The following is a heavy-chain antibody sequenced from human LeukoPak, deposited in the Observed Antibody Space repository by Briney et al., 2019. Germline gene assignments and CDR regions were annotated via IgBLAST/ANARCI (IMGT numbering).Heavy chain of an antibody. V-gene: IGHV3-53*01. CDR3: ARIGDHFHWYLDL. CDR1: GFTVATNY. Sequence: GGSLRLSCTASGFTVATNYMNWVRQPPGKGLEWVSILYSGADTYYADSVKGRFVVSRDSSKNMLFLHMNALRPEDTAVYYCARIGDHFHWYLDLWDRGTLVTVSS. J-gene: IGHJ2*01. CDR2: LYSGADT. D-gene: IGHD3-3*02.